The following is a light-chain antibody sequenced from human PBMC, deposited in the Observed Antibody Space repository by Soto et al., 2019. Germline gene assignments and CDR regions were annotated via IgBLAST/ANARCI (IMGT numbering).Light chain of an antibody. Sequence: DIQLTQSPSFLSASVGDRVTITCRASQGISSYLAWYQQKPGKAPKLLIYAASTLQSGVPSRFSGSGSGTEFTLTISSLQPEDFATYYCQQFNSSPFTFGGGTKVEI. CDR2: AAS. CDR1: QGISSY. V-gene: IGKV1-9*01. CDR3: QQFNSSPFT. J-gene: IGKJ4*01.